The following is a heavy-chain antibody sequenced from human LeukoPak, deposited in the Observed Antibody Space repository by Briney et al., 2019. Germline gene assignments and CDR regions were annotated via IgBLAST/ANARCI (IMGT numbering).Heavy chain of an antibody. V-gene: IGHV4-59*08. Sequence: SETLSLTCTVSGGSISSYYWGWIRQPPGKGLEWIGYIYYSGSTNYNPSLKSRVTISVDTSKNQFSLKLSSVTAADTAVYYCARQSWSRVSNYFDYWGQGTLVTVSS. CDR1: GGSISSYY. D-gene: IGHD6-13*01. CDR3: ARQSWSRVSNYFDY. J-gene: IGHJ4*02. CDR2: IYYSGST.